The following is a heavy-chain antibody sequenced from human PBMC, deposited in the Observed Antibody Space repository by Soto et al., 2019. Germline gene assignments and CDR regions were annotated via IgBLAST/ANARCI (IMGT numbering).Heavy chain of an antibody. CDR2: IYYCGST. Sequence: QLQLQESGPGLVKPSETLSLTCTVSGGSISSSSYYWGWIRQPPGKGLEWIGSIYYCGSTYYNPSLKSRVTISVDTSKNQFSLKLSSVTAADTAVYYCARQGLAVGDAFDIWGQGTMVTVSS. CDR1: GGSISSSSYY. CDR3: ARQGLAVGDAFDI. D-gene: IGHD6-19*01. J-gene: IGHJ3*02. V-gene: IGHV4-39*01.